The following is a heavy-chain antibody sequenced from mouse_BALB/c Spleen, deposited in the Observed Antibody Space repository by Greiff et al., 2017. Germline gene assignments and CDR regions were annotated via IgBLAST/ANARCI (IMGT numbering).Heavy chain of an antibody. Sequence: EVQLVESGPGLVKPSQSLSLTCSVTGYSITSGYYWNWIRQFPGNKLEWMGYISYDGSNNYNPSLKNRISITRDTSKNQFFLKLNSVTTEDTATYYCARQIYYDHEDYAMDYWGQGTSVTVSS. CDR1: GYSITSGYY. D-gene: IGHD2-4*01. J-gene: IGHJ4*01. V-gene: IGHV3-6*02. CDR3: ARQIYYDHEDYAMDY. CDR2: ISYDGSN.